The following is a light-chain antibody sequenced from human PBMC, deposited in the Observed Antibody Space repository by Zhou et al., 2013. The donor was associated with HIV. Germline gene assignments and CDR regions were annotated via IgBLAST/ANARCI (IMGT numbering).Light chain of an antibody. CDR1: SSDVGGYKY. J-gene: IGLJ1*01. CDR2: HVT. V-gene: IGLV2-14*03. Sequence: QSALTQPASVSGSPGQSITISCTGTSSDVGGYKYVSWYQHHPGKAPKLMIYHVTERPSGVSNRFSGSKSGNTASLTISGLQAEDESDYYCSSYTPSSALFGTGTKVAVL. CDR3: SSYTPSSAL.